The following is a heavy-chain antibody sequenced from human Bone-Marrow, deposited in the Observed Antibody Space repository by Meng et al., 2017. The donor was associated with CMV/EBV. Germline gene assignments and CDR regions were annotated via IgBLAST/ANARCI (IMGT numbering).Heavy chain of an antibody. CDR2: IYYSGST. J-gene: IGHJ4*02. CDR1: GGSISSSSYY. CDR3: ARRTDGGNSR. Sequence: SETLSLTCTVSGGSISSSSYYWGWIRQPPGKGLEWIGSIYYSGSTYYNSSLKSRVTISVDTSKNQFSLKLSSVTAADTAVYYCARRTDGGNSRWGQGTLVTVSS. V-gene: IGHV4-39*01. D-gene: IGHD4-23*01.